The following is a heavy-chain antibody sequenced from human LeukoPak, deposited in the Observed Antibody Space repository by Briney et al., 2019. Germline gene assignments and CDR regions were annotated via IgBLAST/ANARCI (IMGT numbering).Heavy chain of an antibody. CDR2: INPNSGGT. J-gene: IGHJ4*02. CDR3: ARDSSGIAAAGTVY. V-gene: IGHV1-2*02. Sequence: GASVKVSCKASGYTFTGYYMHWVRQAPGQGLEWMGWINPNSGGTNYAQKFQGRVTMTRDTSISTAYMELSRLRSDDTAVYYCARDSSGIAAAGTVYWGQGTLVTVSA. CDR1: GYTFTGYY. D-gene: IGHD6-13*01.